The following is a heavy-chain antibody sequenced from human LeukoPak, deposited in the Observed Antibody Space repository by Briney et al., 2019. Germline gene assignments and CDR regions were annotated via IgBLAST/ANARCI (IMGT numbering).Heavy chain of an antibody. CDR1: GGSISSYY. J-gene: IGHJ4*02. CDR3: AVDSGSYYRGPEY. Sequence: PSETLSLTCTVSGGSISSYYWSWIRQPPGKGLEWIGYIYYSGSTNYNPSLKSRVTISVDTSKNQFSLKLSSVTAADTAVYYCAVDSGSYYRGPEYWGQGTLVTVSS. V-gene: IGHV4-59*12. CDR2: IYYSGST. D-gene: IGHD1-26*01.